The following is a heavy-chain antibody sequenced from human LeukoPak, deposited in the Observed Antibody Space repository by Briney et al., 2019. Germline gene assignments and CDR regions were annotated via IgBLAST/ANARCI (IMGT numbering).Heavy chain of an antibody. CDR2: ISETGGTT. J-gene: IGHJ4*02. CDR1: GFTFSSYA. CDR3: AKDTSIGRYCTNGVCSPFDY. V-gene: IGHV3-23*01. D-gene: IGHD2-8*01. Sequence: PGGSLRLSCAGSGFTFSSYAMSWVRQAPGKGLEWVSAISETGGTTYDADSVKGRLTISRDNSKSTLYLQMNSLRAEDTAVYYCAKDTSIGRYCTNGVCSPFDYWGQGTLVTVSS.